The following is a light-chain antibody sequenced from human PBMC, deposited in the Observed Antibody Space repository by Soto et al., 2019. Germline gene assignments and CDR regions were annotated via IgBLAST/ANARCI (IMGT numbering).Light chain of an antibody. CDR3: QQHNSYPWT. J-gene: IGKJ1*01. V-gene: IGKV1-5*01. CDR2: DAS. Sequence: DIQMTQSPSTLSASVGDRVTISCRASQTITSWLAWYQQKPGKAPKLLIYDASSLESGVPSRFSGSGSGTEFTLTISSLQPDDFATYYCQQHNSYPWTFXQGTKVDIK. CDR1: QTITSW.